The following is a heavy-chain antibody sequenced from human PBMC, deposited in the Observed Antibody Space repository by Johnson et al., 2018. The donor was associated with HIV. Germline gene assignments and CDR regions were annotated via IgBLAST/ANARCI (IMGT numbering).Heavy chain of an antibody. CDR3: ARDTAEVIIIHVAFAL. Sequence: VQLVESGGGVVQPGRSLRLSCVASGFNFRNYWMSWVRQAPGKGLEWVANIKQDGGEPYYADSVKGRFTISRDNANNLLYLEMNSLRADDTAVYYCARDTAEVIIIHVAFALWGQGTMVAVSS. CDR1: GFNFRNYW. J-gene: IGHJ3*01. D-gene: IGHD3-3*01. CDR2: IKQDGGEP. V-gene: IGHV3-7*01.